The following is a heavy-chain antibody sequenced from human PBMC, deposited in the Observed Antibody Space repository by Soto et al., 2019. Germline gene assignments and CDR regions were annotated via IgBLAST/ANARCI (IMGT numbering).Heavy chain of an antibody. CDR3: ATVFEH. Sequence: VPLVESGGGSVQPGGSLRLSCVASGITFSVDWMHWVRQVPGKGLVWVARVDRAGSGTSYADSVKGRFTISRYNAKNTLALKLNILRVEDTAVSDCATVFEHWGQGIKVTVTS. V-gene: IGHV3-74*01. J-gene: IGHJ4*02. CDR1: GITFSVDW. CDR2: VDRAGSGT.